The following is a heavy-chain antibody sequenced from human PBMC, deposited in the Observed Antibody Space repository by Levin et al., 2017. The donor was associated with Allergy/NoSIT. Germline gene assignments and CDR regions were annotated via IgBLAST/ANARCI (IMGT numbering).Heavy chain of an antibody. CDR3: AKEGGVVVAATTAREYYYYGMDV. CDR2: ISWNSGSI. CDR1: GFTFDDYA. Sequence: SLKISCAASGFTFDDYAMHWVRQAPGKGLEWVSGISWNSGSIGYADSVKGRFTISRDNAKNSLYLQMNSLRAEDTALYYCAKEGGVVVAATTAREYYYYGMDVWGQGTTVTVSS. J-gene: IGHJ6*02. V-gene: IGHV3-9*01. D-gene: IGHD2-15*01.